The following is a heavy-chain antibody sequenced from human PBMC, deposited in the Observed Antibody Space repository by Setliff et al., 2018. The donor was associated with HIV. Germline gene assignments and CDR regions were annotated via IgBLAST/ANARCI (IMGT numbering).Heavy chain of an antibody. CDR1: GGSINSGDYF. CDR2: TYSRGTS. J-gene: IGHJ4*02. Sequence: SETLSLTCTVSGGSINSGDYFWSWIRQHPGKGLEWIGYTYSRGTSYYHQSLNNRVTMSLDTSKNHFSLKVDSVTAADTAVYYCARDFDSSGYYEYYFDYWGQGTLVTVSS. CDR3: ARDFDSSGYYEYYFDY. V-gene: IGHV4-31*03. D-gene: IGHD3-22*01.